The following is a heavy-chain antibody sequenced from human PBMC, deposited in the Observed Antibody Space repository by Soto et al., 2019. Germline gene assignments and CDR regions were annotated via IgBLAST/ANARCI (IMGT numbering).Heavy chain of an antibody. V-gene: IGHV3-33*01. CDR3: ARALYWYDYGDYQTRTTKPRYYYYGMDV. CDR2: IWYDGSNK. D-gene: IGHD4-17*01. CDR1: GFTFSSYG. J-gene: IGHJ6*02. Sequence: PGGSLRLSCAASGFTFSSYGMHWVRQAPGKGLEWVAVIWYDGSNKYYADSVKGRFTISRDNSKNTLYLQMNSLRAEDTAVYYCARALYWYDYGDYQTRTTKPRYYYYGMDVWGQGTTVTVSS.